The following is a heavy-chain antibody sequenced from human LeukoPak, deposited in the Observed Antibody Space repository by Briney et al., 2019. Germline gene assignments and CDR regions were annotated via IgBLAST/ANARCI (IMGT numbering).Heavy chain of an antibody. J-gene: IGHJ4*02. D-gene: IGHD3-10*01. CDR3: ARVSKSSGSYYPFDY. CDR2: IYTSGTT. Sequence: PSETLSLTCTVSGVSISSYYWNWIRQPAGKGLEWIGRIYTSGTTNYNPSLKSRVTMSVDTSKNQFSLKLISVTAADTAVYYCARVSKSSGSYYPFDYWGQGTLVTVSS. V-gene: IGHV4-4*07. CDR1: GVSISSYY.